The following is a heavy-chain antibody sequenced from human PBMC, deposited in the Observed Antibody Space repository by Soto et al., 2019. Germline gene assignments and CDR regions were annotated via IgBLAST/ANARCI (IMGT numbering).Heavy chain of an antibody. CDR3: ARDDYGDYDDDY. D-gene: IGHD4-17*01. CDR2: ISSIGSTI. J-gene: IGHJ4*02. CDR1: GFTFSDYY. Sequence: GGSLRLSCAASGFTFSDYYMSWIRQAPGKGLELVSYISSIGSTIYYADSVKGRFTISRDNAKNSLYLQMNSLRAEDTAVYYCARDDYGDYDDDYWGQGTLVTVSS. V-gene: IGHV3-11*01.